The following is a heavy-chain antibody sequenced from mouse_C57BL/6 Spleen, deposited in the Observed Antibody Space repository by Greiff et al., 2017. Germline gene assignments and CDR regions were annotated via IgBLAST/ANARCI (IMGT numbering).Heavy chain of an antibody. CDR2: IYPGDGDT. CDR3: AQRLGRLRYAMDY. D-gene: IGHD2-4*01. V-gene: IGHV1-82*01. J-gene: IGHJ4*01. CDR1: GYAFSSPW. Sequence: VKVVESGPELVKPGASVKISCKASGYAFSSPWMNWVKQRPGKGLEWIGRIYPGDGDTNYNGKFKGKATLTAAKSSSTAYMQLSSVAADDSGVYFCAQRLGRLRYAMDYWGQGTSVTVSS.